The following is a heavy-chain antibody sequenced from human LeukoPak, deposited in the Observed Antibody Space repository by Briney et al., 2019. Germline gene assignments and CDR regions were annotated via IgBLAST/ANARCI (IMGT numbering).Heavy chain of an antibody. V-gene: IGHV1-2*02. CDR1: GYTFTGYY. CDR2: INPNSGGT. D-gene: IGHD3-22*01. CDR3: ARDHGDSSGYPHWVY. Sequence: ASVKVSCKASGYTFTGYYMHWVRQAPGQGLEWMGWINPNSGGTNYAQKFQGRVTMTRDTSISTAYMELSRLRSDDTAVYYCARDHGDSSGYPHWVYWGQGTLVTVSS. J-gene: IGHJ4*02.